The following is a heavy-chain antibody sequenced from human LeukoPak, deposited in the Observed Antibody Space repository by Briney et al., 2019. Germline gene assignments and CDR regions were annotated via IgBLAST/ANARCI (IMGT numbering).Heavy chain of an antibody. CDR2: INSDGSST. V-gene: IGHV3-74*01. Sequence: QPGGSLRLSCAASGFTFSSYWMHWVRQAPGKGLVWVSRINSDGSSTSYANSVKGRFTISRDNAKNTLYLQMNSLRAEDTAVYYCARVDPTVAFDYWGQGTLVTVSS. CDR3: ARVDPTVAFDY. D-gene: IGHD4-23*01. J-gene: IGHJ4*02. CDR1: GFTFSSYW.